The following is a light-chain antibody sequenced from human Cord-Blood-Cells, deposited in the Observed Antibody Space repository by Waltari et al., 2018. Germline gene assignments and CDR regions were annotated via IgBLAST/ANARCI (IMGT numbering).Light chain of an antibody. CDR1: QSVSSSY. V-gene: IGKV3-20*01. J-gene: IGKJ1*01. Sequence: EIVLTQSPGTLSLSPGERATLSCRASQSVSSSYLAWYQQKPGQAPRLLIYGASSRATGIPDRFSGRGSGTDFTLTISRLEPEDFAVYYCQQYGSSPWMFGQGTKVEIK. CDR3: QQYGSSPWM. CDR2: GAS.